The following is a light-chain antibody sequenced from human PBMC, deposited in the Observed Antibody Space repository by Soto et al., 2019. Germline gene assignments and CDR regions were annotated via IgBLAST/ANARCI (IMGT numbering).Light chain of an antibody. CDR3: QQTFSVTPLT. CDR2: GAT. J-gene: IGKJ4*01. CDR1: RSIRAY. V-gene: IGKV1-39*01. Sequence: DIQMTQSPSSLSASVGDTVTISCRASRSIRAYLNWYQHKPGKAPNLLIYGATTLHSGVPSRFSGSGSGTDVRLTSRSLQPEDFATYYCQQTFSVTPLTFGGGTKVEI.